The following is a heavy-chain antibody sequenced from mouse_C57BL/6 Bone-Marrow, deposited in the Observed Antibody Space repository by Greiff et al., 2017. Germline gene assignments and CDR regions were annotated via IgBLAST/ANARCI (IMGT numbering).Heavy chain of an antibody. V-gene: IGHV5-17*01. Sequence: EVKLVESGGGLVKPGGSLKLSCAASGFTFSDYGMHWVRQAPEKGLEWVAYISSGSSTIYSADTVKGRFTISRDNAKNTLFLQMTRLRSDDTAMYYCARDYYGSSSYFDYWGQGTTLTVSS. CDR2: ISSGSSTI. CDR3: ARDYYGSSSYFDY. J-gene: IGHJ2*01. CDR1: GFTFSDYG. D-gene: IGHD1-1*01.